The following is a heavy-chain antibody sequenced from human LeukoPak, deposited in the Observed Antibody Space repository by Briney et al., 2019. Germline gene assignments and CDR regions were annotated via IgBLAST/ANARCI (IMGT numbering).Heavy chain of an antibody. V-gene: IGHV4-39*07. J-gene: IGHJ3*02. CDR1: GGSISSSSYY. Sequence: SETLSLTCTVSGGSISSSSYYWGWIRQPPGKGLEWIGSIYYSGSTYYNPSLKSRVTISVDTSKNQFSLKLSSVTAPDTAVYYCARGGSSGWYGIPEGAFDIWGQGTMVTVSS. CDR3: ARGGSSGWYGIPEGAFDI. CDR2: IYYSGST. D-gene: IGHD6-19*01.